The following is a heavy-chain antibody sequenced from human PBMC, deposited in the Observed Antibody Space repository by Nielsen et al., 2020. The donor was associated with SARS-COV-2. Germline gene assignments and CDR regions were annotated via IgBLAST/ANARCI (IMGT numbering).Heavy chain of an antibody. Sequence: GGSLRLSCAASGFTFSSYAMHWVRQAPGKGLEWVAVISYDGSNKYYADSVKGRFTISRDNSKNTLYQQMNSLRAEDTAVYYCARGIDSSGWFSFDYWGQGTLVTVSS. CDR1: GFTFSSYA. V-gene: IGHV3-30*04. J-gene: IGHJ4*02. CDR3: ARGIDSSGWFSFDY. D-gene: IGHD6-19*01. CDR2: ISYDGSNK.